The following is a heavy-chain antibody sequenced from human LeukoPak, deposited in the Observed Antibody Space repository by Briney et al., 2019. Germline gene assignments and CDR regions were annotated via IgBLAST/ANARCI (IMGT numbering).Heavy chain of an antibody. J-gene: IGHJ6*03. CDR2: ISSSSSYI. V-gene: IGHV3-21*01. CDR3: ARSAYCGGDCYSGLDYYMDV. D-gene: IGHD2-21*01. CDR1: GFTFSSYS. Sequence: TGGSLRLSCAASGFTFSSYSMNWVRQAPGKGLEWVSSISSSSSYIYYPDSVKGRFTISRDNAKNSLYLQMNSLRAEDTAVYYCARSAYCGGDCYSGLDYYMDVWGKGTTVTVSS.